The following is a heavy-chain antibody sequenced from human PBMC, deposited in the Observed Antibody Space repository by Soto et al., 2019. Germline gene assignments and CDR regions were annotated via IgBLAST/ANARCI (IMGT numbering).Heavy chain of an antibody. D-gene: IGHD6-19*01. CDR2: IYYSGST. CDR3: ARLTAVAGSTDYFDY. J-gene: IGHJ4*02. CDR1: GGSISSYH. Sequence: SETLSLTCTVSGGSISSYHWSWIRQPPGKGLEWIGYIYYSGSTNYNPSLKSRVTISLDTSKKQFSLKLSSVTAADTAVYYCARLTAVAGSTDYFDYWGQGTLVTVSS. V-gene: IGHV4-59*01.